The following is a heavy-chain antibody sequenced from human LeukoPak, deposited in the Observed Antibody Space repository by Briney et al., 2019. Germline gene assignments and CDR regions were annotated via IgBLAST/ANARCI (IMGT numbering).Heavy chain of an antibody. CDR1: GFTFSSYS. Sequence: GGSLRLSCAASGFTFSSYSMNWVRQAPGKGLEWVSSISSSSSYIYYADSVKGRFTISRDNAKNSLYLQMNSLRAEDTAVYYCARDFWRVSSSFGYWGQGTLVTVSS. CDR2: ISSSSSYI. J-gene: IGHJ4*02. V-gene: IGHV3-21*01. D-gene: IGHD6-6*01. CDR3: ARDFWRVSSSFGY.